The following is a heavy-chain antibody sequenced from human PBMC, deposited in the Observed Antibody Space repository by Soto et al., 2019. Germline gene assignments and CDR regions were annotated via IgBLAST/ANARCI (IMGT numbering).Heavy chain of an antibody. D-gene: IGHD2-2*01. CDR3: ARDVHCSSTSCSGLSDY. Sequence: PGGSLRLSCAASGFTFSSYGMHWVRQAPGKGLEWVAVIWYDGSNKYSADSVKGRFTISRDNSKNTLYLQMNSLRAEDTAMYYCARDVHCSSTSCSGLSDYWGQGTLVTVSS. CDR2: IWYDGSNK. J-gene: IGHJ4*02. CDR1: GFTFSSYG. V-gene: IGHV3-33*01.